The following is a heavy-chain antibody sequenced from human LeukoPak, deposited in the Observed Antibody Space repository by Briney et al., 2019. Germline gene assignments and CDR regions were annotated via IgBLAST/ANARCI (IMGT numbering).Heavy chain of an antibody. J-gene: IGHJ4*02. V-gene: IGHV5-51*01. D-gene: IGHD4-23*01. CDR2: IYPGDSET. Sequence: GESLKISCKASGYSFPTYYIAWVRQMPGEGLEWMGSIYPGDSETRYSPSFPGQVTISADKSINTVYLQWSSLTASDTAIYYCAGVYGGNHFDYWGQGALITVSS. CDR3: AGVYGGNHFDY. CDR1: GYSFPTYY.